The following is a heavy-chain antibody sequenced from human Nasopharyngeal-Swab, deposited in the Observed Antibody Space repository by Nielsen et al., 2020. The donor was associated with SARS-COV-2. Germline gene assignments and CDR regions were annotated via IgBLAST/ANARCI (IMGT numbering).Heavy chain of an antibody. Sequence: GESLKISCAASGFTFDDYAMHWVRQAPGKGLEWVSLISGDGGSTYYADSVKGRFTISRDNSKNSLYLQINSLRTEDTALYYCAKDSQWLSYYFDYWGQGTLVTVSS. CDR3: AKDSQWLSYYFDY. CDR1: GFTFDDYA. CDR2: ISGDGGST. D-gene: IGHD3-22*01. V-gene: IGHV3-43*02. J-gene: IGHJ4*02.